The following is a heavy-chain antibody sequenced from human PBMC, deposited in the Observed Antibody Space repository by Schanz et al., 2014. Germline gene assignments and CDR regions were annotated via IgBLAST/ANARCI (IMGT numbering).Heavy chain of an antibody. CDR1: GFTFSTYA. V-gene: IGHV3-23*01. Sequence: VQLLQSGGALVQPGGSLRLSCSASGFTFSTYAMSWARQTPGKGLEWVSGMSGSGSTADSVKGRFTISRDNSKNTLYLLMNSLRAEDTAVYYCAKDLYNYGIFDSWGQGTLITVSS. J-gene: IGHJ5*01. CDR2: MSGSGS. D-gene: IGHD3-16*01. CDR3: AKDLYNYGIFDS.